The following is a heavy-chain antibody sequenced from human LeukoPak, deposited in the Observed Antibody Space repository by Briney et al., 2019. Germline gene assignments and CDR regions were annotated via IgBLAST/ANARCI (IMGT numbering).Heavy chain of an antibody. CDR3: ARDDGEDYYGSGSCRY. CDR1: GFTFSSYS. V-gene: IGHV3-48*01. J-gene: IGHJ4*02. CDR2: ISSSSSTI. D-gene: IGHD3-10*01. Sequence: GGSLRLSCAASGFTFSSYSMNWVRQAPGKGLEWVSYISSSSSTIYYADSVKGRFTISRDNAKNSLYLQMNSLRAEDTAVYYCARDDGEDYYGSGSCRYWGQGTLVTVSS.